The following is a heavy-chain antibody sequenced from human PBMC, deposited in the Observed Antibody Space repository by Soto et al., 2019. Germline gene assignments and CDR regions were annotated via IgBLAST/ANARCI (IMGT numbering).Heavy chain of an antibody. CDR1: GGTCSSYA. J-gene: IGHJ6*02. CDR2: IIPIFGTA. Sequence: QVQLVQSGAEVKKPGSSVKVSCKASGGTCSSYAISWVRQAPGQGLEWMGGIIPIFGTANYAQKFQGRVTITADESTSTAYMELSSLRSEDTAVYYCARRHVVVTGRYYYGMDVWGQGTTVTVSS. V-gene: IGHV1-69*01. D-gene: IGHD2-21*02. CDR3: ARRHVVVTGRYYYGMDV.